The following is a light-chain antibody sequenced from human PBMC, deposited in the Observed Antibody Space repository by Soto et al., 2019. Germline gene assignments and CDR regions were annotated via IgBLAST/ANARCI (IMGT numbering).Light chain of an antibody. CDR3: QQRANWPHT. Sequence: EIVSTQSPATLSLSPGERATLSCRASQSISSYLAWYQQKPGQAPRLLIYNASKRATGIPARFSGSGSGTDFTLTLSSLEPEDSAVYYCQQRANWPHTFGQGTKLEIK. V-gene: IGKV3-11*01. J-gene: IGKJ2*01. CDR1: QSISSY. CDR2: NAS.